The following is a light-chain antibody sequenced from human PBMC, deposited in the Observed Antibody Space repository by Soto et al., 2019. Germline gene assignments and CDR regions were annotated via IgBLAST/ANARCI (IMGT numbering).Light chain of an antibody. V-gene: IGKV3-15*01. CDR1: QGGSSY. CDR2: VAS. Sequence: EMVMTQSPATLSVSPGERATPPLQASQGGSSYLTWYQQKPGQPPRLLIYVASTRAAGIPARFSGSGSGTEFTLTINSLQSEDFAVYYCQQYKDWPPRFGQGTKVEIK. J-gene: IGKJ1*01. CDR3: QQYKDWPPR.